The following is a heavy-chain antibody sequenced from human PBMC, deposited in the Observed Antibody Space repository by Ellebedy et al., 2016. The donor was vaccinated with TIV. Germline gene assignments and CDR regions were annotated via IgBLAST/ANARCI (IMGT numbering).Heavy chain of an antibody. V-gene: IGHV1-2*02. CDR2: INPNSGST. CDR1: GYPFTGYY. D-gene: IGHD6-19*01. J-gene: IGHJ4*02. Sequence: ASVKVSCRASGYPFTGYYIHWVRQAPGQGLEWMGWINPNSGSTNFAQNFQGRVTVTSDTSISPASMELSRLTSDDTAVYFCARDLGQWLVRYCFDYWGQGTLVTVSS. CDR3: ARDLGQWLVRYCFDY.